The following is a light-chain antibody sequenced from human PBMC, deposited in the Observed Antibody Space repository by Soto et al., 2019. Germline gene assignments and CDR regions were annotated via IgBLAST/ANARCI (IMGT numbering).Light chain of an antibody. Sequence: EIVLTQSPGTLSLSPGERATLSCRASQSVTSSYLAWYQQKPGQAPRLLIYGASSRATGIPDRFSGSGSGTDFTLTISILEPEDLAVYYCQQYGSSPITFGQGTRLEIK. CDR2: GAS. CDR3: QQYGSSPIT. CDR1: QSVTSSY. V-gene: IGKV3-20*01. J-gene: IGKJ5*01.